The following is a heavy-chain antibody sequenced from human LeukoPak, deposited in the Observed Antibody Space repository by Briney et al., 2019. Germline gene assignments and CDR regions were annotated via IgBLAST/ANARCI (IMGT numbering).Heavy chain of an antibody. V-gene: IGHV5-51*01. J-gene: IGHJ4*02. CDR1: GYTFTSYW. Sequence: GESLKNSCKGSGYTFTSYWIAWLRQMPGKGLEWMGIIYPGNSDTRYSPSFRGQVTMSVDKSISTAYVQWSGLRASDTAMYYCAKVSGYSIDYWGLGTLVTVSS. CDR2: IYPGNSDT. CDR3: AKVSGYSIDY. D-gene: IGHD6-13*01.